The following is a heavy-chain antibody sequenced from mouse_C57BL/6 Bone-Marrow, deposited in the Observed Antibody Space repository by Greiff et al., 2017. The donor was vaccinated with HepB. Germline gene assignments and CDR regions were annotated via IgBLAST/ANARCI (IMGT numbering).Heavy chain of an antibody. CDR2: IYPGSGSI. J-gene: IGHJ2*01. D-gene: IGHD1-1*01. CDR1: GYTFTSFW. V-gene: IGHV1-55*01. Sequence: QVQLQHPGAELVKSGASVTMSCKASGYTFTSFWLTWVKQRPGQGLEWIGDIYPGSGSINYNEKFKRKATLTVDTSSSTTYMQLSSLTYEDYAVYYCARGSTTVVDGYWGQGTPLTVSS. CDR3: ARGSTTVVDGY.